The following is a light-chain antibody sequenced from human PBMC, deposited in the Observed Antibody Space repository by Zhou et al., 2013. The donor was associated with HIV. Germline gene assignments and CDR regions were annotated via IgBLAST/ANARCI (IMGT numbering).Light chain of an antibody. Sequence: DIQMTQSPSSLSASVGDRVTITCRASQSISNNLNWYQQKPGIAPKLLIYAASSLETGVPSRFSGSGSGTDFTLTISSLQPEDFATYYCQQLNSYPLTFGGGTEVEIK. V-gene: IGKV1-39*01. CDR2: AAS. CDR3: QQLNSYPLT. CDR1: QSISNN. J-gene: IGKJ4*01.